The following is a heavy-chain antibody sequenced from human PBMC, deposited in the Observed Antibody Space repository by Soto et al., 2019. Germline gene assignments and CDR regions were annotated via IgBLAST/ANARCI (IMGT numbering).Heavy chain of an antibody. J-gene: IGHJ4*02. CDR3: AKGKSGSYHGLDY. Sequence: AGGSLRLSCAVSGFTFSTYAMTWVRQAPGKGLEWVSAISGSGISTYYADSVKGRFTISRDNSKDTMYLQMNSLRADDTALYYCAKGKSGSYHGLDYWGQGTLVTVSS. CDR2: ISGSGIST. D-gene: IGHD1-26*01. CDR1: GFTFSTYA. V-gene: IGHV3-23*01.